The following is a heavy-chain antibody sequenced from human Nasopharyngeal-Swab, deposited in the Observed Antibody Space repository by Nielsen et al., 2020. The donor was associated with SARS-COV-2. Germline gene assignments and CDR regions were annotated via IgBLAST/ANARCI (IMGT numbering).Heavy chain of an antibody. CDR3: ARDYYDNYDSDY. V-gene: IGHV1-2*02. CDR1: GYTFIDYY. D-gene: IGHD3-22*01. CDR2: LNPDSGDT. Sequence: ASVKVSCKTSGYTFIDYYIHWLRQVPGQGLEWVGCLNPDSGDTQYAQKFQGRVTVTSDRSRSTAYIDLSRLRSDDTAVYYCARDYYDNYDSDYWGQGTLVTVSS. J-gene: IGHJ4*02.